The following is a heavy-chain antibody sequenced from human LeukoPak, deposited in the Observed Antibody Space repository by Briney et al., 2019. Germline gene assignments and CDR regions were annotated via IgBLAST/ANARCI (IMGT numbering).Heavy chain of an antibody. J-gene: IGHJ4*02. CDR1: GFAFSTYA. V-gene: IGHV3-23*01. CDR2: ISGTGGST. D-gene: IGHD2-2*01. CDR3: AARYAQPPN. Sequence: PGGSLRLSCTASGFAFSTYAMSWVRQAPGKGLEWVSAISGTGGSTYYADSVKGRFTISRDNSKNTLYLQMNSLRAEDTAVYYCAARYAQPPNWGQGTLVTVSS.